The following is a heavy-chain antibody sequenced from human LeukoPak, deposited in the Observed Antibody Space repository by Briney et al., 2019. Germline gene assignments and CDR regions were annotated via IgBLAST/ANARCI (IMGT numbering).Heavy chain of an antibody. CDR2: IGGSGVYT. CDR1: DFTIAAYA. CDR3: GRDPNGDYVGAFEF. Sequence: GGSLRVSCVGSDFTIAAYAMTWVRLTPGKGLEWVSSIGGSGVYTRYADSMRGRFTISRDNSKNTLYLQMSSLRVEDTAIYYCGRDPNGDYVGAFEFWGQGTLVSVST. D-gene: IGHD4-17*01. J-gene: IGHJ3*01. V-gene: IGHV3-23*01.